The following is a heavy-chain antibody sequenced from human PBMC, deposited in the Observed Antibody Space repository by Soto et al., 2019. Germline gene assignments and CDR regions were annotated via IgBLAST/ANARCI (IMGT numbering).Heavy chain of an antibody. V-gene: IGHV1-8*01. Sequence: ASVKVSCKASGYTFTSYDINWVRQATGQGLEWMGWMNPNSGNTGYAQKFQGRVTMTRNTSISTAYMELSSLRSEDTAVYYCASYGVLRDAFDIWGQGTMVTVSS. J-gene: IGHJ3*02. CDR3: ASYGVLRDAFDI. D-gene: IGHD4-17*01. CDR1: GYTFTSYD. CDR2: MNPNSGNT.